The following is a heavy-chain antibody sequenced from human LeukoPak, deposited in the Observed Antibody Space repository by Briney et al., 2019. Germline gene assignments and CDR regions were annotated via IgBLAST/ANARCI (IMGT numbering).Heavy chain of an antibody. CDR1: GGSISSSSYY. CDR3: ARHSPGVLRYFDWTFDY. V-gene: IGHV4-39*01. D-gene: IGHD3-9*01. CDR2: IYYSGST. Sequence: PSETLSLTCTVSGGSISSSSYYWGWLRQPPGKGLEWIGSIYYSGSTYYNPSLKSRVTISVDTSKNQFSLKLSSVTAADTAVYYCARHSPGVLRYFDWTFDYWGQGTLVTVSS. J-gene: IGHJ4*02.